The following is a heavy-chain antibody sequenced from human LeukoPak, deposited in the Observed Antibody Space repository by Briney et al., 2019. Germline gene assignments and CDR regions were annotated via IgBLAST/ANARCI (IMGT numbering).Heavy chain of an antibody. Sequence: SQTLSLTCTVSGGSISSGDYYWSWLRQPPGKGLEGSGYIYYSGSTYYNPSLKSRITISVDTSKNQYSLKLRSVTAADTAVYYCAGSITIFGVLSRYYYGMDVWGQGTTVTVSS. CDR3: AGSITIFGVLSRYYYGMDV. CDR1: GGSISSGDYY. J-gene: IGHJ6*02. CDR2: IYYSGST. V-gene: IGHV4-30-4*01. D-gene: IGHD3-3*01.